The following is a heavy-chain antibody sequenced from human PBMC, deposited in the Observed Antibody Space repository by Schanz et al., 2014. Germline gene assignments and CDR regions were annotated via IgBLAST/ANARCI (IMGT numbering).Heavy chain of an antibody. CDR1: GFSFSTYG. CDR2: ITRQGTT. V-gene: IGHV3-23*04. J-gene: IGHJ4*02. CDR3: AKDHPSSGWPAFDV. D-gene: IGHD6-19*01. Sequence: EVQLVESGGGLVKPGGSLRLSCAASGFSFSTYGMTWVRQAPGKGLEWVSGITRQGTTYYADFVKGRFSISRDLSSNTLYLQMNSLRADDSAIYYCAKDHPSSGWPAFDVWGQGTQVTVSS.